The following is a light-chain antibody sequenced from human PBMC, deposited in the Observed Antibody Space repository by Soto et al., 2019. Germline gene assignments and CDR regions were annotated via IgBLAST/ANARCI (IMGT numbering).Light chain of an antibody. CDR3: HQRSSWPRGT. CDR2: GAS. J-gene: IGKJ1*01. Sequence: EIVMTQSPATLSVSPWERATLSCRASQSVSSNLAWYQQKPGQAPRLLIYGASTRATGIPARFSGSGSGTDFTLTISSLEPEDFAVYYCHQRSSWPRGTFGQGTKVDIK. CDR1: QSVSSN. V-gene: IGKV3-15*01.